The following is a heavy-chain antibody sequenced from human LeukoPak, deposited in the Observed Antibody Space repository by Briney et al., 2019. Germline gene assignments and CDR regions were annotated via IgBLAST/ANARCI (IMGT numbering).Heavy chain of an antibody. J-gene: IGHJ4*02. CDR3: ARVGATVYFDS. CDR2: ISSSSSYI. D-gene: IGHD1-26*01. CDR1: GFTFSSYS. V-gene: IGHV3-21*01. Sequence: GGSLRLSCAASGFTFSSYSMNWVRQAPGKGLEWVSSISSSSSYIYYADSVKGRFTISRDNAKNSLYPQMNSLRAEDTAVYYCARVGATVYFDSWGQGTLVTVSS.